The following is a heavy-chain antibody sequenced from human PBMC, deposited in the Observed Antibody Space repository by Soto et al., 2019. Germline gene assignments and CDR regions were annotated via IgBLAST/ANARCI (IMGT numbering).Heavy chain of an antibody. D-gene: IGHD6-19*01. J-gene: IGHJ4*02. CDR1: GGSFSGYY. CDR2: INHSGNT. Sequence: QVLLQQWGAGLLKPSKTLSLTCAVYGGSFSGYYWGWIRQSPGKGLDWIGEINHSGNTKYNPSLKSRVTMSVDTSKNQFSLGLSSVTAADATVYYCARRTASGWFFDSWGQGTLITVFS. V-gene: IGHV4-34*01. CDR3: ARRTASGWFFDS.